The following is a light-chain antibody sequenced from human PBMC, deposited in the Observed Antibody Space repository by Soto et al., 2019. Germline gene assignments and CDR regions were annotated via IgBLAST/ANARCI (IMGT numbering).Light chain of an antibody. CDR1: QSVSSY. CDR2: DAS. J-gene: IGKJ1*01. V-gene: IGKV3-11*01. Sequence: EIVLTQSPATLSLSPGERATLSCRASQSVSSYLSWYQQKPGQDPRLLIYDASNRATGIPARFSGSGSGTDFTLTIISLEPEDFAVYYCQQRSNWPPWTFGQGTKVEIK. CDR3: QQRSNWPPWT.